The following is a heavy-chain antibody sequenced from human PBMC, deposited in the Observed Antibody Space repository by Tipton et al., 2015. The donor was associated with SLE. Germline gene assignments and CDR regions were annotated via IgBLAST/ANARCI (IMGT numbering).Heavy chain of an antibody. Sequence: TLSLTCSVSGGSISSGTYYWGWIRQPPGRGLEWIGTIRYSGTTYYSPSLKSRVTISVDTSKNQFSLKLSSVTAADTAVYYCARSGSYPYYYYYMDVWGKGTTVTVSS. CDR3: ARSGSYPYYYYYMDV. J-gene: IGHJ6*03. D-gene: IGHD1-26*01. CDR2: IRYSGTT. CDR1: GGSISSGTYY. V-gene: IGHV4-39*07.